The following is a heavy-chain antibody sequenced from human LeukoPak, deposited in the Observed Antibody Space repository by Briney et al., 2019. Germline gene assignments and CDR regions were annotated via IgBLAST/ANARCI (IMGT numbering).Heavy chain of an antibody. D-gene: IGHD5-12*01. CDR2: ISSSSSSTI. CDR3: ARGGLKVATIGGGH. CDR1: GFTFSSYS. Sequence: PGGSLRLSCAASGFTFSSYSMNWVRQAPGKGLEWVSYISSSSSSTIYYADSVKGRFTISRDNAKNSLYLQMNSLRAEDTAVYYCARGGLKVATIGGGHWGQGTLVTVSS. V-gene: IGHV3-48*01. J-gene: IGHJ4*02.